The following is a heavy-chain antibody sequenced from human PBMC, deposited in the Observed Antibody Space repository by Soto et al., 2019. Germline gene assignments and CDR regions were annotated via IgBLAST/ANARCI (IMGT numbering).Heavy chain of an antibody. CDR1: GFTFSDYY. D-gene: IGHD2-15*01. V-gene: IGHV3-11*01. J-gene: IGHJ6*03. Sequence: QVQLVESGGGLVKPGGSLRLSCAASGFTFSDYYMSWIRQAPGKGLEWVSHISSSGTTMFYADSVKGRFTISRDNAKNSLYLQMNSLRAEDTAVYYCARDPRYCRASICFNNYYYYYMDVWGKGTTVTASS. CDR2: ISSSGTTM. CDR3: ARDPRYCRASICFNNYYYYYMDV.